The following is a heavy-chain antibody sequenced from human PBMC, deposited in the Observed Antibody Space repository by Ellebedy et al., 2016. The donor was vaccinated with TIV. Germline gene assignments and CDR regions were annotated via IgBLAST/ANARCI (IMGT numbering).Heavy chain of an antibody. CDR3: AREGEWLLDY. Sequence: GESLKISXAASGFTFSSYWMTWVRQAPGKGLEWVANIKQDGSEKTYVDSVKGRFTISRDNAKNSLYLQMSSLRAEDTAVYYCAREGEWLLDYWGQGTLVTVSS. CDR2: IKQDGSEK. V-gene: IGHV3-7*01. J-gene: IGHJ4*02. D-gene: IGHD3-3*01. CDR1: GFTFSSYW.